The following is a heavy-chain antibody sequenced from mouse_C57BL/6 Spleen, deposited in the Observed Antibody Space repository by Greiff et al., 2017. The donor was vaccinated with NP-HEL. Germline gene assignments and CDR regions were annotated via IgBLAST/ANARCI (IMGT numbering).Heavy chain of an antibody. J-gene: IGHJ1*03. CDR2: ITPTNGGT. Sequence: EVQLQPSGPELVKPGASVKMSCKASGYTFTDYHMPWVKQSPGQRLEWIGSITPTNGGTSYNQKFKGKATLTVNQSSSTAYMELRSLTSEDSAVYYCARGYYYGSSDWYFDVWGTGTTVTVSS. D-gene: IGHD1-1*01. CDR1: GYTFTDYH. CDR3: ARGYYYGSSDWYFDV. V-gene: IGHV1-22*01.